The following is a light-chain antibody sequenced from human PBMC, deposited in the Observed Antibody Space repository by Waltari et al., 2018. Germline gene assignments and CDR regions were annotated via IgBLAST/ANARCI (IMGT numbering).Light chain of an antibody. CDR1: TTNIGNNY. CDR3: VTWDDSLGGYYV. V-gene: IGLV1-47*01. J-gene: IGLJ1*01. Sequence: QSVLTQSPSASGTPGQSVAISCSGGTTNIGNNYVYWYQQLPGTAPKLLIYRDSQRPSGVPDRCSGSKSGTSASLAISGLRSEDEADYYCVTWDDSLGGYYVFGTGTKVTVL. CDR2: RDS.